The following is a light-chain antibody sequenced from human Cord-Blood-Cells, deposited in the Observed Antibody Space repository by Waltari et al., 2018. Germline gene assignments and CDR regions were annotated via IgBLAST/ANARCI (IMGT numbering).Light chain of an antibody. J-gene: IGLJ3*02. CDR1: SSDVGGYNY. CDR2: DVS. CDR3: SSYTSSSTWV. V-gene: IGLV2-14*01. Sequence: QSALTQPASVSGSPGQSITISCPGTSSDVGGYNYVSWYQQHPGKPPKLMIYDVSKRPSGVSNRFSGSKSGNTASLTISGLQAEDEADYYCSSYTSSSTWVFGRGTKLTVL.